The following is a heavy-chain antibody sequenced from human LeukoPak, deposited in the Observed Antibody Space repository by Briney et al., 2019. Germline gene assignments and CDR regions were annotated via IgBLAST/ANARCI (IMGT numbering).Heavy chain of an antibody. CDR1: GDSVSNNSPA. J-gene: IGHJ4*02. CDR2: TYYRSKWFI. CDR3: TRSDCSSGRCPGFDN. V-gene: IGHV6-1*01. D-gene: IGHD6-19*01. Sequence: SQTLSLTCAISGDSVSNNSPAWNWIRQSPSRGLEWLGRTYYRSKWFINYGPSVKSRIIISPDTPKNQVSLQLNSVTPEDTAVYYCTRSDCSSGRCPGFDNWGQGTLVTVSS.